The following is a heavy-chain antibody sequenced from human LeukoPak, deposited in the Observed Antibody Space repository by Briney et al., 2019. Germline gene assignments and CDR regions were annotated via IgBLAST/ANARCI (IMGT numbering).Heavy chain of an antibody. J-gene: IGHJ4*02. CDR1: GFTFSNAW. D-gene: IGHD6-19*01. V-gene: IGHV3-15*01. CDR3: STAVAGPYYFDS. CDR2: IRRETDGGTT. Sequence: GGSLRLSCAASGFTFSNAWMSWVRQAPGKGLEWVGRIRRETDGGTTDYAAPVKGRFTISRDDPKNTLYLQMNSLKTEDTGVYYCSTAVAGPYYFDSWGQGTLVTVSS.